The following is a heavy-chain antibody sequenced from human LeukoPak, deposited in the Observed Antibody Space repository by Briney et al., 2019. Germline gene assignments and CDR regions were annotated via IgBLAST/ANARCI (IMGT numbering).Heavy chain of an antibody. CDR2: ISSNGGST. Sequence: GGSLRLSCAASGFTFSSYAMHWLRQAPGKELEYVSSISSNGGSTYYANSVKGRFTMSRDNSKNTLHLQMGSLRAEDMAVYYCARSGSNTLDYWGQGPLVTVSS. V-gene: IGHV3-64*01. J-gene: IGHJ4*02. CDR3: ARSGSNTLDY. D-gene: IGHD2-15*01. CDR1: GFTFSSYA.